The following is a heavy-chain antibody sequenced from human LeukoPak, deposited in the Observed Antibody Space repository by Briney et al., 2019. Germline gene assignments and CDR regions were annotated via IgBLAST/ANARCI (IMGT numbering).Heavy chain of an antibody. CDR3: AKDTPGFGGDDFVH. CDR1: GFTFSSYG. Sequence: GGSLRLSCAASGFTFSSYGMHWVRQAPVKGLEWVSFIRSDGNDKFYADSVKGRFTISRDNSKDTLYLQMNSLRTEDTAVYYCAKDTPGFGGDDFVHWGQGTLVTVSS. CDR2: IRSDGNDK. V-gene: IGHV3-30*02. J-gene: IGHJ4*02. D-gene: IGHD3-10*01.